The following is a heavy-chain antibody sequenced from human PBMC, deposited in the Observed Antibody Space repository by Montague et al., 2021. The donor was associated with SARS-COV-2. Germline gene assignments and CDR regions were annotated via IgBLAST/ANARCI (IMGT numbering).Heavy chain of an antibody. D-gene: IGHD2-2*01. CDR3: ATEMPAYDVFDI. V-gene: IGHV4-59*11. J-gene: IGHJ3*02. Sequence: SETLSLTCTVSGGSMSDHYWAWIRQPPGKGLEWLAYIYYSGGINSNASLKSRVTISMDTSKNQFSLKVDSVSAADTAVYYCATEMPAYDVFDIWGQGTMVTVS. CDR1: GGSMSDHY. CDR2: IYYSGGI.